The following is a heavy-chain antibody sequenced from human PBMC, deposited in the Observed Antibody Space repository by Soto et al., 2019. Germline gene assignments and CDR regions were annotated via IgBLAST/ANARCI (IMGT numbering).Heavy chain of an antibody. V-gene: IGHV1-18*01. CDR3: ARDLIAVRPGWFDP. D-gene: IGHD6-19*01. CDR1: GYSFTTYG. J-gene: IGHJ5*02. Sequence: QVQLVQSGAEVKKSGASVKVSCEASGYSFTTYGISWVRQAPGQGPERMGWIRAYNGNTNYAQKFQGRVTMTPDTSTSTAYMELRSLRSVDTAVYYCARDLIAVRPGWFDPWGQGTLVTVSS. CDR2: IRAYNGNT.